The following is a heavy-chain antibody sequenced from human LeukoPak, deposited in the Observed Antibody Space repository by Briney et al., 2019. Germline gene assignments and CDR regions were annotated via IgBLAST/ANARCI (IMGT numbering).Heavy chain of an antibody. CDR2: INPSSGST. J-gene: IGHJ4*02. CDR1: GYTFTSYY. CDR3: ARGFYYDTGGFYPGGGY. V-gene: IGHV1-46*01. D-gene: IGHD3-22*01. Sequence: ASVKVSCKASGYTFTSYYMHWVRQAPGQGLEWMGIINPSSGSTTYAQKFQGRVTMTRDTSTNTVYVELSSLRSEDTAVYYCARGFYYDTGGFYPGGGYWGQGTLVTVSS.